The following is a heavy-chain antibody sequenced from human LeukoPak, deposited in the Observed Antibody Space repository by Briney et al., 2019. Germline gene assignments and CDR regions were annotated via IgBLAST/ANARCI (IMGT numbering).Heavy chain of an antibody. CDR3: ARQDHGSYDY. Sequence: GESLKISCKGSGYSFTTYWVVCVRQMPGKGLEWMGIIYPGNSDTRYSPSFQGQVTISADRSINTAYLQWTSLTASDTAMYYCARQDHGSYDYWGQGTLVTVSS. CDR2: IYPGNSDT. D-gene: IGHD3-10*01. CDR1: GYSFTTYW. J-gene: IGHJ4*02. V-gene: IGHV5-51*01.